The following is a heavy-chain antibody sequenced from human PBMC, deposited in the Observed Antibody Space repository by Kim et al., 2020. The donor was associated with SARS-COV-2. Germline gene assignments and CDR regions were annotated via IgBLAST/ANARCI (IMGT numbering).Heavy chain of an antibody. D-gene: IGHD6-13*01. Sequence: LKSRVTISVDTSKNQFSLKLNSVTAADTAVYYCASRRGSSSWYDYYYGMDVWGQGTTVTVSS. J-gene: IGHJ6*02. V-gene: IGHV4-59*01. CDR3: ASRRGSSSWYDYYYGMDV.